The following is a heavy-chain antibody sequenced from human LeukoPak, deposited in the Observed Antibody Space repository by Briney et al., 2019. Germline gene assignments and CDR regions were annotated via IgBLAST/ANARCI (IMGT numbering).Heavy chain of an antibody. V-gene: IGHV3-53*01. CDR3: ARDHSSGWYDY. Sequence: GGSLRLSSAASGFTVSSNYISWVRQAPGKGLEWVSVIYSGGSTYYADSVKGRFTISRDNSKNTLYLQMNSLRAEDTAVYYCARDHSSGWYDYWGQGTLVTVSS. D-gene: IGHD6-19*01. CDR1: GFTVSSNY. J-gene: IGHJ4*02. CDR2: IYSGGST.